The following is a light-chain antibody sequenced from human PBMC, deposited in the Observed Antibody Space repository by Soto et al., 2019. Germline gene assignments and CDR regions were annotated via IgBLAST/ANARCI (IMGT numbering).Light chain of an antibody. Sequence: PGERATLSCRASQSVSNNYLAWLRQKPGQAPRLLIHGASSRGTGIPDRFSGSGSGTEFTLTISRLEPEDFAVYYCQQYGNAPWTFGQGTKVEIK. V-gene: IGKV3-20*01. CDR2: GAS. J-gene: IGKJ1*01. CDR1: QSVSNNY. CDR3: QQYGNAPWT.